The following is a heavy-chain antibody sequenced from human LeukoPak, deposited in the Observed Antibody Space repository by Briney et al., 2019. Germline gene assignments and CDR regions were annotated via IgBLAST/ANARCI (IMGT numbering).Heavy chain of an antibody. Sequence: SVKVSCKASGGTFSSYTISWVRQAPGQRLECMGRIIPILGIANYAQKFQGRVTITADKSTSTAYMELSSLRSEDTAVYYCARAHGTHSSGYYDYWGQGTLVTVSS. CDR1: GGTFSSYT. V-gene: IGHV1-69*02. J-gene: IGHJ4*02. CDR2: IIPILGIA. CDR3: ARAHGTHSSGYYDY. D-gene: IGHD3-22*01.